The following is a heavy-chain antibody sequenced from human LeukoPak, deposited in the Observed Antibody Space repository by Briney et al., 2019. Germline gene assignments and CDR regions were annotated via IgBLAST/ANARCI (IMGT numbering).Heavy chain of an antibody. CDR3: ARESYDSSGYSHDAFDI. CDR2: MSYDGSNK. J-gene: IGHJ3*02. CDR1: GFTFSSYA. D-gene: IGHD3-22*01. Sequence: PGGSLRLSCAASGFTFSSYAMHWVRQAPGKGLEWVAVMSYDGSNKYYADSVKGRFTISRDNSKNTLYLQMNSLRAEDTAVYYCARESYDSSGYSHDAFDIWGQGTMVTVSS. V-gene: IGHV3-30-3*01.